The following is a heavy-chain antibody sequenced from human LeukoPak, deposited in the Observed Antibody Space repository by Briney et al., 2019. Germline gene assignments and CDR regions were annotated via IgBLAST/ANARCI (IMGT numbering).Heavy chain of an antibody. Sequence: PSETLSLTCAVYGGSFSGYYWSWIRQPPGKGLEWIGEINHSGSTNYNPSPKSRVTISVDTSKNQFSLKLSSVTAADTAVYYCARCPIIAARPFDYWGQGTLVTVSS. V-gene: IGHV4-34*01. D-gene: IGHD6-6*01. CDR1: GGSFSGYY. CDR3: ARCPIIAARPFDY. CDR2: INHSGST. J-gene: IGHJ4*02.